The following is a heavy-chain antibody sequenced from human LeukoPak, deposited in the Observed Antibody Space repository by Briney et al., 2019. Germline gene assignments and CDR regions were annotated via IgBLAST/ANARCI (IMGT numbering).Heavy chain of an antibody. V-gene: IGHV1-8*03. Sequence: ASVKVSCKASGYTFTSYDINWVPQATGQGLEWMGWMNPNSGSTGYAQKFQGRVTITRNTSISTAYMELSGLRSEDTAVYYCARGRSTGYPYYFEYWGQGTLVTVSS. D-gene: IGHD5-12*01. J-gene: IGHJ4*02. CDR1: GYTFTSYD. CDR3: ARGRSTGYPYYFEY. CDR2: MNPNSGST.